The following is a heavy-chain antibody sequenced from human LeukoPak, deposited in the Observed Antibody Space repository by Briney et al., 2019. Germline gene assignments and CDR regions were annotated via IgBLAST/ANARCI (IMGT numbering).Heavy chain of an antibody. CDR2: INPSGGST. Sequence: ASVKVSCKASGGTFSSYAISWVRQAPGQGLEWMGIINPSGGSTSYAQKFQGRVTMTRDTSTSTVYMELSSLRSEDTAVYYCARAESGIVVVPAAGFDPWGQGTLVTVSS. CDR3: ARAESGIVVVPAAGFDP. J-gene: IGHJ5*02. CDR1: GGTFSSYA. V-gene: IGHV1-46*01. D-gene: IGHD2-2*01.